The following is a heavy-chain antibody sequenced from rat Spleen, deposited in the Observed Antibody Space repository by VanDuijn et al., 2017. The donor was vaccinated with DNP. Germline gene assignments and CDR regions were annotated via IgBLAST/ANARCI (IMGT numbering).Heavy chain of an antibody. Sequence: EVQLVETGGDLVQPGRSLKLSCVASGFTFSNYWMFWVRQAPKKGLEWVATIIYDGSRTYYRDSVKGRFTISRDNAKSTLYLQMDSLRSEDTATYYCTTDFERGYWGQGVMVTVSS. D-gene: IGHD1-11*01. J-gene: IGHJ2*01. CDR2: IIYDGSRT. V-gene: IGHV5S10*01. CDR3: TTDFERGY. CDR1: GFTFSNYW.